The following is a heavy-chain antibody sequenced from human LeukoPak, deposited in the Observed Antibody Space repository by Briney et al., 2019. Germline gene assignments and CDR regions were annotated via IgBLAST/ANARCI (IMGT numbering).Heavy chain of an antibody. D-gene: IGHD2-2*01. CDR3: ARLVQHNWFDP. CDR2: IYHSGST. Sequence: SQTLSLTCTVSGGSISSGGYYWSWIRQPPGKGLEWIGYIYHSGSTYYNPSLKSRVTISVDRSKNQFSLKLSSVTAADTAVYYCARLVQHNWFDPWGQGTLVTVSS. V-gene: IGHV4-30-2*01. CDR1: GGSISSGGYY. J-gene: IGHJ5*02.